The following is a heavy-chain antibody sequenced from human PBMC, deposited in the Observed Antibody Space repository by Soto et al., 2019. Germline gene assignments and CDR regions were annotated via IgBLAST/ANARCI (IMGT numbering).Heavy chain of an antibody. V-gene: IGHV3-21*01. J-gene: IGHJ6*03. Sequence: ESGGGLVKPGGSLRLSCAASGFTFSSYSMNWVRQAPGKGLEWVSSISSSSSYIYYADSVKGRFTISRDNAKNSLYLQMNSLRAEDTAVYYCARDLGARDYYYYYYMDVWGKGTTVTVSS. CDR1: GFTFSSYS. CDR3: ARDLGARDYYYYYYMDV. D-gene: IGHD3-16*01. CDR2: ISSSSSYI.